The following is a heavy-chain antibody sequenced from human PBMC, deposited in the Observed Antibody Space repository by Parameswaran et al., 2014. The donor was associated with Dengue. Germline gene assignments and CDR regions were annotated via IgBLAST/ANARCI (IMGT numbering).Heavy chain of an antibody. D-gene: IGHD2-15*01. CDR3: ARDEGCSGGSCYLSSHWFDP. CDR2: VYYSGST. V-gene: IGHV4-59*01. J-gene: IGHJ5*02. Sequence: VRQAPGKRLEWIGYVYYSGSTNYNPSLKSRVTISVDTSKNQFSLKLSSVTAADTAVYYCARDEGCSGGSCYLSSHWFDPWGQGTLVTVSS.